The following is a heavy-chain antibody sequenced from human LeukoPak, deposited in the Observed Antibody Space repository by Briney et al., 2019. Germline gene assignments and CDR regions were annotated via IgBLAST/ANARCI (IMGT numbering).Heavy chain of an antibody. J-gene: IGHJ4*02. CDR2: IKSSSGGT. Sequence: GASVKVSCKASGYTFTDYYIHWVRQAPGQGLEWMGWIKSSSGGTNYAQKFLGRVTMTRDTSINTAYMELSSLTSDDTAIYYCGRGHPVVPAAVPDYWGQGTLVTVSS. CDR3: GRGHPVVPAAVPDY. V-gene: IGHV1-2*02. D-gene: IGHD2-2*02. CDR1: GYTFTDYY.